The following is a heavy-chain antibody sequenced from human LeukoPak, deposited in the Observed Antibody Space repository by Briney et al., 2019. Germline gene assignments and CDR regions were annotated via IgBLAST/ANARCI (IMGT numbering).Heavy chain of an antibody. J-gene: IGHJ4*02. Sequence: PGGSLRLSCAASGFTFSSYAMSWVRQAPGKGLEWVSAISGSGGSTYYADSVKGRFTISRDNSKNTLYLQMNSLRAEDTAVCYCAKDWGETYYYDSSGYLEDYWGQGTLVTVSS. CDR1: GFTFSSYA. D-gene: IGHD3-22*01. V-gene: IGHV3-23*01. CDR3: AKDWGETYYYDSSGYLEDY. CDR2: ISGSGGST.